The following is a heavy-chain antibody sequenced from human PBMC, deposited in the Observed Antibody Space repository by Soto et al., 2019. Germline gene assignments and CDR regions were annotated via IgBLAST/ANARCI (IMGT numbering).Heavy chain of an antibody. J-gene: IGHJ6*02. CDR3: ARDLRVATITIWYYYYGMDV. Sequence: SETLSLTCAVYGGSFSGYYWSWIRQPPGKGLEWIGEINHSGSTNYNPSLKSRVTISVDTSKNQFSLKLSSVTAADTAVYYCARDLRVATITIWYYYYGMDVWGQGTTVTVSS. CDR1: GGSFSGYY. CDR2: INHSGST. V-gene: IGHV4-34*01. D-gene: IGHD5-12*01.